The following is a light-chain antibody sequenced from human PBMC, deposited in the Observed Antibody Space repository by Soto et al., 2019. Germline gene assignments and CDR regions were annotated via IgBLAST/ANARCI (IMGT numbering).Light chain of an antibody. J-gene: IGKJ4*01. CDR1: QSFSSN. CDR2: GAS. V-gene: IGKV3-15*01. CDR3: QQYNNWPLLT. Sequence: EIVMTQSPATLSVSPGERSTLSCSSSQSFSSNLAWYQQKPGQAPRLLIYGASTRATGIPARFSGSGSGTEFTLTISSLQSEDFAVYYCQQYNNWPLLTFGGGTKVDIK.